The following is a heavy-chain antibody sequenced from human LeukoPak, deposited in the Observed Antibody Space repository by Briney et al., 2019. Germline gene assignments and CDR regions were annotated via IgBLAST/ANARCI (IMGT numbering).Heavy chain of an antibody. D-gene: IGHD6-6*01. CDR3: ASIAARRGYYFDY. Sequence: SETLSLTCTVSGGSISSSSYYWGWIRQPPGKGLEWIGSIYYSGSTYYNPSLKSRVTISVDTSKNQFSLKLSSVTAADTAVYYCASIAARRGYYFDYSGNGTLVTVSS. CDR1: GGSISSSSYY. J-gene: IGHJ4*01. CDR2: IYYSGST. V-gene: IGHV4-39*01.